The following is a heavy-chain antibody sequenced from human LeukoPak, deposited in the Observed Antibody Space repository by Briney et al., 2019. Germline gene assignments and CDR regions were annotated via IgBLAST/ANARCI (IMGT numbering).Heavy chain of an antibody. Sequence: SETLSLTCTLSGGSISTYCWSWIRQPPGKGLEWIGYIYHSGSNNYNTSLKSRVPISVDTSKNQFSLKLSSVTAAVTAVYYCARGGGYASPIGYWGQGALVTVSS. J-gene: IGHJ4*02. V-gene: IGHV4-59*01. CDR3: ARGGGYASPIGY. CDR2: IYHSGSN. CDR1: GGSISTYC. D-gene: IGHD5-12*01.